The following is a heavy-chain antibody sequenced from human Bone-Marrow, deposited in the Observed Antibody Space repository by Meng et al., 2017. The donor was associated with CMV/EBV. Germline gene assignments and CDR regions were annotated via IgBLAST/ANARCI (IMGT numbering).Heavy chain of an antibody. D-gene: IGHD3-3*01. Sequence: GGSLRLSCTASGITFSSSWMSWVRQAPGKGLEWVAKIKGDGSEKYYLDSVKGRFTISRDNAKNSVYLQMNSLRAEDTAVYYCARVRVTYYEFWSGAFGMDVWGQGTTATVSS. CDR1: GITFSSSW. V-gene: IGHV3-7*01. CDR2: IKGDGSEK. CDR3: ARVRVTYYEFWSGAFGMDV. J-gene: IGHJ6*02.